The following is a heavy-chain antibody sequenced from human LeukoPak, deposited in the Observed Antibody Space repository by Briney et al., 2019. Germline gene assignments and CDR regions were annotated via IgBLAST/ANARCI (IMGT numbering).Heavy chain of an antibody. CDR2: ISSNGGST. V-gene: IGHV3-64*01. Sequence: GGSLRLSCVASGFTFSSYTMHWVRQAPGKGLEYVSAISSNGGSTYYANSMKGRFTISRDNSKNTLYLQMGSLRGEDMAVYYCARATSTTNPYYGMDVWGQATTVTVSS. D-gene: IGHD2/OR15-2a*01. CDR3: ARATSTTNPYYGMDV. J-gene: IGHJ6*02. CDR1: GFTFSSYT.